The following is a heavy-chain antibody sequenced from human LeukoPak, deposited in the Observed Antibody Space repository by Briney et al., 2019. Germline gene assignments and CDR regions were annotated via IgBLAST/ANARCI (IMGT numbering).Heavy chain of an antibody. D-gene: IGHD6-19*01. CDR1: GGSICSGSYY. J-gene: IGHJ6*02. Sequence: SETLSLTCTVSGGSICSGSYYWSWIRQPAGKGLEWIGRIYTSGSTNYNPSLKSRVTISVDTSKNQFSLKLSSVTAADTAVYYCARDFRAVAGVYYYYGMDVWGQGTTVTVSS. CDR3: ARDFRAVAGVYYYYGMDV. CDR2: IYTSGST. V-gene: IGHV4-61*02.